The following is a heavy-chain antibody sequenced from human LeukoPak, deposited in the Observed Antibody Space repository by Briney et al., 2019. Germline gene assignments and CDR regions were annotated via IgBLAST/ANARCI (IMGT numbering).Heavy chain of an antibody. CDR3: AKVIPESASGY. J-gene: IGHJ4*02. CDR2: ISGSGGSK. Sequence: VGSLRLSCAASGFTFSSYVMSWVRQAPGKGLGWVSAISGSGGSKYYADSVKGRFTISRDNSKNTLYLQMNSLRAEGTAVYYCAKVIPESASGYWGQGTLVTVSS. CDR1: GFTFSSYV. V-gene: IGHV3-23*01.